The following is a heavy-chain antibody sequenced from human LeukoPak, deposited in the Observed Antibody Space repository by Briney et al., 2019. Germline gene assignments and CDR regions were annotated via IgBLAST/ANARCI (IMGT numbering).Heavy chain of an antibody. V-gene: IGHV3-48*04. Sequence: PGGSLRLSCAASGFTFSSYSMNWVRQAPGKGLEWVSYISSSSSTIYYADSVKGRFTISRDNAKNSLYLQMNSLRAEDTAVYYCAREGDFWSGYFFPGDYRGQGTLVTVSS. D-gene: IGHD3-3*01. CDR2: ISSSSSTI. CDR3: AREGDFWSGYFFPGDY. CDR1: GFTFSSYS. J-gene: IGHJ4*02.